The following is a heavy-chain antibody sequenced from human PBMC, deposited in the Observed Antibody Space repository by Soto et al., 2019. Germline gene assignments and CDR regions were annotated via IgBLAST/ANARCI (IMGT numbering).Heavy chain of an antibody. CDR3: VRFGGAAAGPGDY. J-gene: IGHJ4*02. D-gene: IGHD6-13*01. V-gene: IGHV3-48*03. CDR1: EFTLSSYE. Sequence: VGSLRLSCVASEFTLSSYEMNWVRQAPGKGLEWVSYISSSGTTIYYTDSVKGRFTISRDNAKKSLYLQMNSLRAEDTAVYYCVRFGGAAAGPGDYWGQGTLVTVSS. CDR2: ISSSGTTI.